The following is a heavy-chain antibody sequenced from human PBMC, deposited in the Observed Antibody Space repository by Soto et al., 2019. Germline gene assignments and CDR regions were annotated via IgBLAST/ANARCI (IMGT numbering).Heavy chain of an antibody. CDR1: GYTFTSYG. D-gene: IGHD1-26*01. V-gene: IGHV1-18*04. Sequence: QVQLVQSGAEVKKPGASVKVSCKASGYTFTSYGISWVRQAPGQGLEWMGWISAYNGNTNYAQKLQGSVTMTTDTSTSTAYMEPRSLRSDDTAVYYCASGKGSRGWEYYFDYWGQGTLVTVSS. CDR3: ASGKGSRGWEYYFDY. CDR2: ISAYNGNT. J-gene: IGHJ4*02.